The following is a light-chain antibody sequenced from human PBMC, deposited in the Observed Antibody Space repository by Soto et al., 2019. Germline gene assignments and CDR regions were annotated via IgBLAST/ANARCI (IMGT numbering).Light chain of an antibody. CDR2: DAS. CDR1: QDISNY. J-gene: IGKJ4*01. Sequence: DIQMTQSPSSLSASVGDRVTITCQASQDISNYLNWYQQKPGKAPKPLIYDASNLETGVPSRFSGSGSGTDFTFTISSLQPEDIATYYCQQDDNLPLTFGGVTKV. V-gene: IGKV1-33*01. CDR3: QQDDNLPLT.